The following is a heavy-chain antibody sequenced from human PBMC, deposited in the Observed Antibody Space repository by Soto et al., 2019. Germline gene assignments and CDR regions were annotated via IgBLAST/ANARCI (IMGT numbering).Heavy chain of an antibody. J-gene: IGHJ6*02. CDR3: ASAHYGDYGYGMDV. Sequence: QLQLQESGSGLVKPSQTLSLTCAVSGGSISSGGYSWSWIRQPPGKGLEWIGYTYHSGSTYYNPSLKSRVTISVDRSKNQFSLKLSSVTAADTAVYYCASAHYGDYGYGMDVWGHGTTVTVSS. CDR2: TYHSGST. D-gene: IGHD4-17*01. CDR1: GGSISSGGYS. V-gene: IGHV4-30-2*01.